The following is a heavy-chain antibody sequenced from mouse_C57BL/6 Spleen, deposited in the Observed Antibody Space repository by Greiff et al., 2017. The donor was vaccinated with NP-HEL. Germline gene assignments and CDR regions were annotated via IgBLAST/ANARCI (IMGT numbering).Heavy chain of an antibody. D-gene: IGHD1-1*01. CDR1: GYAFSSYW. J-gene: IGHJ1*03. Sequence: VQLQQSGAELVKPGASVKISCKASGYAFSSYWMNWVKQRPGKGLEWIGQIYPGDGDTNYNGKFKGKATLTADKSSSTAYMQLSSLTSEDSAVYFCARRGVITPNWYFDVWGTGTTVTVSS. V-gene: IGHV1-80*01. CDR3: ARRGVITPNWYFDV. CDR2: IYPGDGDT.